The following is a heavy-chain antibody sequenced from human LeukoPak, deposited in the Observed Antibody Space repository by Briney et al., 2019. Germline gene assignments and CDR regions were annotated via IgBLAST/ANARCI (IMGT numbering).Heavy chain of an antibody. CDR2: IIPIFGTA. Sequence: SVKVSCKASGGTFSSYAISWVRQAPGQVLERMGRIIPIFGTANYAQKFQGRVTITTDESTSTAYMELSSLRSEDTAVYYCARSNPMDYGSFDYWGQGTLVTVSS. CDR1: GGTFSSYA. CDR3: ARSNPMDYGSFDY. V-gene: IGHV1-69*05. J-gene: IGHJ4*02. D-gene: IGHD3-16*01.